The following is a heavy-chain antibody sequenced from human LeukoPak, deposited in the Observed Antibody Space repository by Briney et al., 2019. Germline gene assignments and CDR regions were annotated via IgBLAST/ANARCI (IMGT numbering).Heavy chain of an antibody. V-gene: IGHV5-51*01. D-gene: IGHD6-13*01. CDR2: SFPGDADT. Sequence: GESLRISCPGSGYGSISYWIGWVRQMPGKGREWMGFSFPGDADTRYSPSFQGRVTVSADKSISTAYRKWSCLAAADTTLSYFATLDTGSWRYFDYWGQGTLVTVSS. CDR3: ATLDTGSWRYFDY. CDR1: GYGSISYW. J-gene: IGHJ4*02.